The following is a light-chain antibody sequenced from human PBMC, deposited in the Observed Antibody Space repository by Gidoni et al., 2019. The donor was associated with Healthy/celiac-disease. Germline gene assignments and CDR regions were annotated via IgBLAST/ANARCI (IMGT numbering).Light chain of an antibody. J-gene: IGKJ1*01. V-gene: IGKV1-27*01. Sequence: DIQMTPSPSSLSASVGDRLTITCRASQGISNYLAWYQQKPGKVPKLLIYAASTLQSGVPSRFSGSGSGTDFTLTISSLQPEDVATYYCQKYNSALWTFGQGTKVEIK. CDR3: QKYNSALWT. CDR2: AAS. CDR1: QGISNY.